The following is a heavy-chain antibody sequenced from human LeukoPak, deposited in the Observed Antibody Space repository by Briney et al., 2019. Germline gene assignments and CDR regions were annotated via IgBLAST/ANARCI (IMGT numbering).Heavy chain of an antibody. CDR3: AKGVITMVRGVCDY. D-gene: IGHD3-10*01. CDR2: ISGSGGST. Sequence: PGGSLRLSCAASGFTFSSYSMNWVRQAPGNGLEWVSTISGSGGSTYYADSVKGRFTISRDNSKNTLYLQMNSLRAEDTAVYYCAKGVITMVRGVCDYWGQGTLVTVSS. J-gene: IGHJ4*02. CDR1: GFTFSSYS. V-gene: IGHV3-23*01.